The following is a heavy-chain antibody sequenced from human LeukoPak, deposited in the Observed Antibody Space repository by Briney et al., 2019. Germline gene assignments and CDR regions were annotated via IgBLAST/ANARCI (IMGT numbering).Heavy chain of an antibody. J-gene: IGHJ5*02. CDR1: GGSISGYY. CDR3: ARGGTVGSWFDP. Sequence: SETLSLTCTVSGGSISGYYWSWIRRPPGKGLEWIGYIYYSGSTKYNPSLKSRVTISVDMSKNQFSLKLSSVTAADTAVYYCARGGTVGSWFDPWGQGTLVSVSS. CDR2: IYYSGST. V-gene: IGHV4-59*01. D-gene: IGHD2-8*02.